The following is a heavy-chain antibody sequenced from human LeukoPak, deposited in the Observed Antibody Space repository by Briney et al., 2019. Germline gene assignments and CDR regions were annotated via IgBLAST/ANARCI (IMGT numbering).Heavy chain of an antibody. J-gene: IGHJ4*02. CDR1: GGSFSGYY. V-gene: IGHV4-34*01. Sequence: PSETLSLTCAVYGGSFSGYYWSWIRQPPGKGLEWIGYIYHSGSTYYNPSLKSRVTISVDRSKNQFSLKLSSVTAADTAVYYCARGLENYLFDYWGQGTLVTVSS. D-gene: IGHD1-7*01. CDR3: ARGLENYLFDY. CDR2: IYHSGST.